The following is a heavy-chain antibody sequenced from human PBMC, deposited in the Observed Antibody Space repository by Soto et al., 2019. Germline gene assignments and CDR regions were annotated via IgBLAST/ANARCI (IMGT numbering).Heavy chain of an antibody. CDR2: ISSSSDYI. CDR1: GFTFSSYS. D-gene: IGHD2-2*01. J-gene: IGHJ5*02. CDR3: AREGGDIVVVPAPGTWFDP. V-gene: IGHV3-21*01. Sequence: GESLKISCAASGFTFSSYSINWVRQAPGKGLEWVSSISSSSDYIYYADSVKGRFTISRDNAKNSLYLQMNSLRAEDTAVYYCAREGGDIVVVPAPGTWFDPWGQGTLVTVSS.